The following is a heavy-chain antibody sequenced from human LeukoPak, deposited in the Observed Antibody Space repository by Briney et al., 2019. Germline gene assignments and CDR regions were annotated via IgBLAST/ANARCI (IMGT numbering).Heavy chain of an antibody. CDR1: GGSYSGYY. CDR2: LNDSGST. CDR3: ARAITMIVVVDYNWFDP. Sequence: SETLSLTCAVYGGSYSGYYLSWIRQPPAKGLAWIGELNDSGSTNYNPSLKSRVTISVDTSKNQFSLKLSSVTAADTAVYYCARAITMIVVVDYNWFDPWGQGTLVTVSS. V-gene: IGHV4-34*01. D-gene: IGHD3-22*01. J-gene: IGHJ5*02.